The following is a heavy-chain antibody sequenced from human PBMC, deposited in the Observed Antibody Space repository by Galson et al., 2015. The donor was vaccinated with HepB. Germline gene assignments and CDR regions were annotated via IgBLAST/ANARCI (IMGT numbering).Heavy chain of an antibody. CDR1: GYSLNIYG. V-gene: IGHV1-18*01. Sequence: SVKVSCKASGYSLNIYGIGWVRQAPGQGLEWMGWISDFNRNTNYAQKFQARITMTTDTSTSTAYMELRSLRSDDTAVYYCARGRAVAEYDYWGQGTLVTVSS. D-gene: IGHD6-19*01. CDR2: ISDFNRNT. J-gene: IGHJ4*02. CDR3: ARGRAVAEYDY.